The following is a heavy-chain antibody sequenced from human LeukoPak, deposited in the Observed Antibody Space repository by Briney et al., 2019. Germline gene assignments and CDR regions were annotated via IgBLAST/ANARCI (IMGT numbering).Heavy chain of an antibody. CDR2: IYSGGST. CDR1: GFSLCSNY. D-gene: IGHD3-3*01. J-gene: IGHJ6*03. CDR3: AGDATGRYDFWSGYYYYYYYMDV. Sequence: GGSLRLSCAASGFSLCSNYTSWVRHAPGEGREWVSHIYSGGSTYYADSVKGRFTICRDNSKNTPYLQMNSLRAEDTAVYYCAGDATGRYDFWSGYYYYYYYMDVWGKGTTLTVSS. V-gene: IGHV3-66*02.